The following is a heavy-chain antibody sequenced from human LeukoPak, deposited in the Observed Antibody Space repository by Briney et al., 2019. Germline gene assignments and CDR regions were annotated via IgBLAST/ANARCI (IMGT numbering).Heavy chain of an antibody. D-gene: IGHD3-9*01. CDR1: GGTFSSYA. CDR2: IIPIFGTA. Sequence: GASVKVSCKASGGTFSSYAISWVRQAPGQGLEWMGGIIPIFGTANYAQKFQGRVTITADESTSTAYMELSSLRSEDTAVYYCARKSVPSDILTGLDAFDIWGQRTMVTVSS. J-gene: IGHJ3*02. V-gene: IGHV1-69*13. CDR3: ARKSVPSDILTGLDAFDI.